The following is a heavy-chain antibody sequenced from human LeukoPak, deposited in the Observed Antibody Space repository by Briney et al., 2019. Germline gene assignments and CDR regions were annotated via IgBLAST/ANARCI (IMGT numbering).Heavy chain of an antibody. J-gene: IGHJ5*02. CDR3: AGYYYDSSRGFDL. CDR2: INWNGAWT. Sequence: GGSLRLSCVVSGITLSNYAMSWVRQAPGKGLEWVCDINWNGAWTGYADSVKGRFTISRDNAKNSLYLQMNSPRAEDTALYYCAGYYYDSSRGFDLWGQGTLVTVSA. CDR1: GITLSNYA. D-gene: IGHD3-22*01. V-gene: IGHV3-20*04.